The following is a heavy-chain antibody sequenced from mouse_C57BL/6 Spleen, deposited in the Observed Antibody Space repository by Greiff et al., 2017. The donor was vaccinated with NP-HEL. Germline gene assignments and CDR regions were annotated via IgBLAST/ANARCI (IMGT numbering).Heavy chain of an antibody. Sequence: VQLKQSGPELVKPGASVKISCKASGYSFTGYYMNWVKQSPEKSLEWIGEINPSTGGTTYNQKFKAKATLTVDKSSSTAYMQLKSLTSEDSAVYYCARCSYDYGGSYWYFDVWGTGTTVTVSS. D-gene: IGHD2-4*01. CDR2: INPSTGGT. J-gene: IGHJ1*03. V-gene: IGHV1-42*01. CDR1: GYSFTGYY. CDR3: ARCSYDYGGSYWYFDV.